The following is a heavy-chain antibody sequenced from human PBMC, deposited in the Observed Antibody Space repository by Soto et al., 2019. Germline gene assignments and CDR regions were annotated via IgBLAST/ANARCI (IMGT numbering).Heavy chain of an antibody. J-gene: IGHJ3*02. D-gene: IGHD1-26*01. CDR3: TRDQLGVGAAGTDGVDI. Sequence: QVQLVQSGAEVKKTGASVTFSCKTTTHIFSNSCIHWVRQVPGQGLERMGILNPTNSRTRYTENMQGRGTMTRDTSTGRVFRELNNLTADDTAVYYGTRDQLGVGAAGTDGVDIWGQGKMVTVSS. CDR2: LNPTNSRT. V-gene: IGHV1-46*04. CDR1: THIFSNSC.